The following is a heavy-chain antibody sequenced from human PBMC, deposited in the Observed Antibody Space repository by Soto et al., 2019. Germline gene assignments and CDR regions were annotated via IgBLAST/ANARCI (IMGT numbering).Heavy chain of an antibody. D-gene: IGHD3-16*01. CDR2: VYFSGRT. J-gene: IGHJ5*02. Sequence: SETLSLTCSVSGDSVSSGDYYWSWIRQPPGKGLEWIGHVYFSGRTNYIPSLKSRLTMSVDTAKNQFSLKLNSVTAADTAVYYCARIPVDTYMIYWSDPLRQVTQVTVSS. CDR3: ARIPVDTYMIYWSDP. V-gene: IGHV4-61*08. CDR1: GDSVSSGDYY.